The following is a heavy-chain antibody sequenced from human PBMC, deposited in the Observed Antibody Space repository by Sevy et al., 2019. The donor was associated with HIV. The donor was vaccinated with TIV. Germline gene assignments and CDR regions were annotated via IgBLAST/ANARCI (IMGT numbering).Heavy chain of an antibody. V-gene: IGHV3-23*01. Sequence: GESLKISCADSGFTFSNYAMAWVRQAPGKGLEWVSAISVSGDFTYYADSVRGRFTVSRDKSKNTLFLQMNSLRAEDTAVYYCAIKITMIRGDHGPFDYWGQGTLVTVSS. J-gene: IGHJ4*02. D-gene: IGHD3-10*01. CDR1: GFTFSNYA. CDR2: ISVSGDFT. CDR3: AIKITMIRGDHGPFDY.